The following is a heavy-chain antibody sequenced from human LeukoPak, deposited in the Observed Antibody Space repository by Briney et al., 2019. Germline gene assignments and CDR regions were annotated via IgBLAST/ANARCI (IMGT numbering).Heavy chain of an antibody. Sequence: SETLSLTCTVSGXSISTYYWTWIRQPPGKGLEWIAYIYSSGNTNYNPSLSSRVTISLDTSKNQFSLMLRSLTAADTAVYYCARRYTASPGERFDYWGQGILVTVSS. V-gene: IGHV4-59*08. CDR2: IYSSGNT. J-gene: IGHJ4*02. D-gene: IGHD2-2*02. CDR3: ARRYTASPGERFDY. CDR1: GXSISTYY.